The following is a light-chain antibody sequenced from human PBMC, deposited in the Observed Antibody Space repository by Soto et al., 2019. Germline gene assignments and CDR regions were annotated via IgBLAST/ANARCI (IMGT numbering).Light chain of an antibody. J-gene: IGLJ2*01. CDR2: DVT. Sequence: QSALTQPASVSGSPGQSITISCTGTSSDIGVYNYVSWYQQHPGKAPKLMIYDVTKRPSGVSNRFSGSKSGNTASLTISGLQTEDEADYYCTSYRGSGMLEVFGGGTKLTVL. CDR1: SSDIGVYNY. CDR3: TSYRGSGMLEV. V-gene: IGLV2-14*01.